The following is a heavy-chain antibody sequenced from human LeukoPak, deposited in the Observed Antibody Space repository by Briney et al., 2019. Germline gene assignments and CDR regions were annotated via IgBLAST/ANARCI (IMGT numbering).Heavy chain of an antibody. CDR3: ARRTYCGGDCYLPFDY. V-gene: IGHV5-51*01. CDR1: GYSFTSYW. CDR2: IYPGDSDT. J-gene: IGHJ4*02. D-gene: IGHD2-21*01. Sequence: GESLKISXKGSGYSFTSYWIGWVRQMPGKGREWMGIIYPGDSDTRYSPSFQGQVTISADKSISTAYLQWSSLKASDTAMYYCARRTYCGGDCYLPFDYWGQGTLVTVSS.